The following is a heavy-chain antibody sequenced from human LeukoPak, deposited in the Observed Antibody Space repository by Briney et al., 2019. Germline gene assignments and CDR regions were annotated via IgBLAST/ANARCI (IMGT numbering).Heavy chain of an antibody. V-gene: IGHV3-66*01. D-gene: IGHD2-2*01. CDR3: ARDLVVVPAGNSNNYLYYGMDV. J-gene: IGHJ6*02. Sequence: GGSLRLSCAASGFTASSNYMSWVRQAPGKGLEWVSVIYSGGSTYYADSVKGRFTISRDNSKNTLYLQMNSLRAEDTAVYYCARDLVVVPAGNSNNYLYYGMDVWGQGTTVTVSS. CDR2: IYSGGST. CDR1: GFTASSNY.